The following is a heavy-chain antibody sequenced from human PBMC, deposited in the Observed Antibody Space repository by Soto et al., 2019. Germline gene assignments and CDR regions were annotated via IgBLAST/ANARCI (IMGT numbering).Heavy chain of an antibody. J-gene: IGHJ4*02. CDR2: INHSGST. Sequence: QVQLQQWGAGLLKPSETLSLTYAVYGGSFSGYYWSWIRQPPGKGLEWIGDINHSGSTNYNPSLKSQVTISVDTSKNQFSLKLSSVTAADTAVYYCASQYYAFWSGYYPYFDYWGQGTLVTVSS. D-gene: IGHD3-3*01. V-gene: IGHV4-34*01. CDR3: ASQYYAFWSGYYPYFDY. CDR1: GGSFSGYY.